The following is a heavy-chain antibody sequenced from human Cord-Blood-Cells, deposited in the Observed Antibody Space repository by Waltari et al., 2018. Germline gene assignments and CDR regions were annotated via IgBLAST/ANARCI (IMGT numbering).Heavy chain of an antibody. CDR2: IIPILGIA. V-gene: IGHV1-69*04. CDR1: GGTFSSYA. D-gene: IGHD3-22*01. CDR3: AREGPNYYDSRGYGGGFDY. J-gene: IGHJ4*02. Sequence: QVQLVQSGAEVKKPGSSVKVSCTASGGTFSSYAISWGRQAPGQGLEWMGGIIPILGIANYAQKFQGRVTITADESTSTAYMELSSLRSEDTAVYYCAREGPNYYDSRGYGGGFDYWGQGTLVTVSS.